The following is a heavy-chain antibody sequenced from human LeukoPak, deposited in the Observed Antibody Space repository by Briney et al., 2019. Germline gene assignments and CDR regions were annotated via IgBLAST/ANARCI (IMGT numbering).Heavy chain of an antibody. CDR1: GGSISSGSYQ. V-gene: IGHV4-39*01. D-gene: IGHD2-15*01. CDR2: IHYSGTT. CDR3: ARLSEHCSGGSCYGYYGMDV. Sequence: SETLSLTCTVSGGSISSGSYQWGWLRQPPGKGLEWIGSIHYSGTTHYKPSLKSRVTTSVDTSKNQFSLKLTSVIAADTAAYYCARLSEHCSGGSCYGYYGMDVWGQGTTVTVSS. J-gene: IGHJ6*02.